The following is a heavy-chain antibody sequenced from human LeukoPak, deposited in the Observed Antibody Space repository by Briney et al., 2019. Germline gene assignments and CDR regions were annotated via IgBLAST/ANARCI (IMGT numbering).Heavy chain of an antibody. CDR2: ISWNSGSI. CDR3: AKRRDGYNNGAFDI. V-gene: IGHV3-9*03. CDR1: GFTFGDYA. Sequence: GGSLRLSCAASGFTFGDYAMHWVRQAPGKGLEWVSGISWNSGSIGYADSVKGRFTISRDNAKNSLYLQMNSLRAEDMALYYCAKRRDGYNNGAFDIWGQGTMVIVSS. J-gene: IGHJ3*02. D-gene: IGHD5-24*01.